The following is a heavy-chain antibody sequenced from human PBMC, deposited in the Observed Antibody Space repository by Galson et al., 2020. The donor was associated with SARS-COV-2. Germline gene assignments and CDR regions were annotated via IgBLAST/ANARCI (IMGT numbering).Heavy chain of an antibody. CDR1: GYSISSGYY. V-gene: IGHV4-38-2*01. CDR3: ARKAIELAPPYYYYGMDV. J-gene: IGHJ6*02. Sequence: SETLSLTCAVSGYSISSGYYWGWIRQPPGKGLEWIGSIYHSGSTYYNPSLKSRVTISVDTSKNQFSLKLSSVTAADTAVYYCARKAIELAPPYYYYGMDVWGQGTTVTVSS. D-gene: IGHD6-6*01. CDR2: IYHSGST.